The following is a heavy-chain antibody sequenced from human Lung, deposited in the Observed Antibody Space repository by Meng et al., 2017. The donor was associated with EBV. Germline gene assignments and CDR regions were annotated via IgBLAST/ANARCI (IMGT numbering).Heavy chain of an antibody. J-gene: IGHJ4*02. V-gene: IGHV1-46*01. D-gene: IGHD3-16*01. CDR2: INTSVGYT. CDR3: ARASRVLGGFDY. Sequence: QAQLVQAGGEVKKPGAAVKVSCKASGYTFTNYGITWVRQAPGQGLEWMGIINTSVGYTSHAQKFQGRVTMTRDTSTSTVHMEVSSLRSADTAVYYCARASRVLGGFDYWGPGTLVTVS. CDR1: GYTFTNYG.